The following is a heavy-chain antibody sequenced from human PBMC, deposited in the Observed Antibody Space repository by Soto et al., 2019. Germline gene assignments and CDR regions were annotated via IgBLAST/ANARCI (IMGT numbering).Heavy chain of an antibody. Sequence: EXLKISCKSSAYXFTSYWLVWVRHMPGKGLEWMGIIFPGDSDTRYSPSFQGQVTISADKSINTSYLQWNSLKASDTAMYYCARNDYNGNSVDYWGQGTLVTVSS. CDR2: IFPGDSDT. CDR1: AYXFTSYW. J-gene: IGHJ4*02. D-gene: IGHD4-4*01. CDR3: ARNDYNGNSVDY. V-gene: IGHV5-51*01.